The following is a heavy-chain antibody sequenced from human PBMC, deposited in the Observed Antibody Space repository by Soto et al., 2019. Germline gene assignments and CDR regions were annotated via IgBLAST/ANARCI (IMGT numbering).Heavy chain of an antibody. CDR2: VKDGGTT. J-gene: IGHJ4*02. D-gene: IGHD5-12*01. CDR3: ARGQEGVVATH. V-gene: IGHV4-34*01. CDR1: VGSLRGYY. Sequence: QGQLQQWGAGLLKPSETLSLNGAVTVGSLRGYYWSWIRQPPGKGLEWIGEVKDGGTTNSSPSLRGRVTISSDTSNNQFSLRLNSVTAADTGVYYCARGQEGVVATHWDQGSLVTVSS.